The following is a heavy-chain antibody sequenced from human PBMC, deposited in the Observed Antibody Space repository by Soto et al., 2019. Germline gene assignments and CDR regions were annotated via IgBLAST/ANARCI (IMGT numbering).Heavy chain of an antibody. V-gene: IGHV3-15*01. CDR3: TTDSGMSPYSFDY. CDR2: IMSKTDGGTT. D-gene: IGHD1-26*01. CDR1: GFTFSKAW. Sequence: NPGGSLRLSCATSGFTFSKAWVGWVRQAPGKGLEWVGRIMSKTDGGTTDYAAPVKGRFTISRDDSKSTLYLQMNSLKTEDTAFYYCTTDSGMSPYSFDYWGQGTLVTVSS. J-gene: IGHJ4*02.